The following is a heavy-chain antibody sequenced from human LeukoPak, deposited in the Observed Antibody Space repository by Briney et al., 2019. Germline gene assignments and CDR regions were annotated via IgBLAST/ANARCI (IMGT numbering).Heavy chain of an antibody. V-gene: IGHV3-30*02. CDR3: AKDRGVRGVYDY. J-gene: IGHJ4*02. Sequence: GGPLRLSCAASGFTFSSYGMHWVRQAPGKGLEWVAFIRYDGSNKYYADSVKGRFTISRDNSKNTLYLQMNSLRAEDTAVYYCAKDRGVRGVYDYWGQGTLVTVSS. CDR2: IRYDGSNK. CDR1: GFTFSSYG. D-gene: IGHD3-10*01.